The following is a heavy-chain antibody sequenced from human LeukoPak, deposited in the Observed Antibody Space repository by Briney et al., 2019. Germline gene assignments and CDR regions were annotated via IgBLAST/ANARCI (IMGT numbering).Heavy chain of an antibody. J-gene: IGHJ4*02. CDR1: GFTFSSYA. V-gene: IGHV3-23*01. CDR3: GLARRIAVAGTVDY. D-gene: IGHD6-19*01. CDR2: ISGSGGST. Sequence: GTSLRLSCAASGFTFSSYAMSWVRQAPGKGLEWVSAISGSGGSTYYADSVKGRFTISRDNSKNTLYLQMNSLRAEDTAVYYCGLARRIAVAGTVDYWGQGTLVTVSS.